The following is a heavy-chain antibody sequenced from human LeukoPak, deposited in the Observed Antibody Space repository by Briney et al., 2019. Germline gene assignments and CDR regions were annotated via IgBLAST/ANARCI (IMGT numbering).Heavy chain of an antibody. J-gene: IGHJ4*02. Sequence: SETLSLTCAVYGGSFSGYYWSWIRQPPGKGLEWIGEINHSGSTNYNPSLKSRVTISVDTSKNQFSLKLSSVTAADTAVYYCARQVAGTSFGYWGQGTLVTVSS. CDR3: ARQVAGTSFGY. D-gene: IGHD6-19*01. CDR2: INHSGST. V-gene: IGHV4-34*01. CDR1: GGSFSGYY.